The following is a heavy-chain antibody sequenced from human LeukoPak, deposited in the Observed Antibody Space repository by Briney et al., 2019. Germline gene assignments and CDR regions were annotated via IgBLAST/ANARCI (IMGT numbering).Heavy chain of an antibody. J-gene: IGHJ5*02. CDR2: IYYSGST. CDR3: ARLAASARPLDP. CDR1: GGSISNHY. Sequence: SETLSLTCTVSGGSISNHYWSWIRQPPGRGLEWIGYIYYSGSTNYNPSLISRVTISVDTSKNQCSLKLSSVTAADTAVYYCARLAASARPLDPWGQGILVTVSS. V-gene: IGHV4-59*11. D-gene: IGHD6-6*01.